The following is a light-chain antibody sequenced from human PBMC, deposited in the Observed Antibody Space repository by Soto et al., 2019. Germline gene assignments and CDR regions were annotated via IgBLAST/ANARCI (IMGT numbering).Light chain of an antibody. CDR2: EVT. CDR1: SGDVGRYNS. Sequence: QSALTQPPSASGSPGQSVTISCTGTSGDVGRYNSVSWYQQHPGKAPKLMIYEVTQRPSGVPDRFSGSKSGNTASLTVSGLQAEDEADYYCSSYAGSRNVVFGGGTKLTVL. CDR3: SSYAGSRNVV. V-gene: IGLV2-8*01. J-gene: IGLJ2*01.